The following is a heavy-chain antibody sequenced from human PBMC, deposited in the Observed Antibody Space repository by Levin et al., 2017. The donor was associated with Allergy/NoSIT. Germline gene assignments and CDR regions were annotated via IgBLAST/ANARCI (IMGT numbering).Heavy chain of an antibody. J-gene: IGHJ6*02. V-gene: IGHV3-21*01. D-gene: IGHD3-10*01. CDR2: ISSSSSYI. Sequence: AGGSLRLSCAASGFTFSSYSMNWVRQAPGKGLEWVSSISSSSSYIYYADSVKGRFTISRDNAKNSLYLQMNSLRAEDTAVYYCARVVRAIAYGMDVWGQGTTVTVSS. CDR1: GFTFSSYS. CDR3: ARVVRAIAYGMDV.